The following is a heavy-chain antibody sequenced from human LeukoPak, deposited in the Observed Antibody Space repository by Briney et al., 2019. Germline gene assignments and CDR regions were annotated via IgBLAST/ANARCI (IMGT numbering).Heavy chain of an antibody. Sequence: GGSLRLSCAASGFTFSTYTMNWVRQPPGKGLEWVSNIATSSSTIYYADSVKGRFTISRDNAKNSLYLQMNSLRADDTAVYYCARRVIAAAGSLDYWGQGTLVTVSS. CDR3: ARRVIAAAGSLDY. D-gene: IGHD6-13*01. CDR2: IATSSSTI. V-gene: IGHV3-48*01. CDR1: GFTFSTYT. J-gene: IGHJ4*02.